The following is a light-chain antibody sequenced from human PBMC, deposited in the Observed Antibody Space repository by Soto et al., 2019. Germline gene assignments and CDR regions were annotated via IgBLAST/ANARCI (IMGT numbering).Light chain of an antibody. CDR2: DAS. Sequence: EIVLTQSPATLSLSPGEKATLSCRASQSVSSYLAWYQQKPGQAPRLLIYDASNRATGIPTRFSGSGSGTDFTLTISSLEPEDFAVYYCQQLSNWPPLTFGQGTKLEIK. J-gene: IGKJ2*01. CDR3: QQLSNWPPLT. CDR1: QSVSSY. V-gene: IGKV3-11*01.